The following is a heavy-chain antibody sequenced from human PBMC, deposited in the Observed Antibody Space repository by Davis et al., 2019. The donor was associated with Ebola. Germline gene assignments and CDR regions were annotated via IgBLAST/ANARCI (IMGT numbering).Heavy chain of an antibody. CDR1: GFTFSSYG. CDR3: ARGCGRDCQFYFDY. CDR2: IWNDGSNK. J-gene: IGHJ4*02. Sequence: GGSLRLSCAASGFTFSSYGMHWVRQAPGKGLEWVAVIWNDGSNKYYADSVRGRFTLSRDNSKSTVYLQMTSLRVEDTAVYYCARGCGRDCQFYFDYWGRGTLVTVSS. V-gene: IGHV3-33*01. D-gene: IGHD2-21*02.